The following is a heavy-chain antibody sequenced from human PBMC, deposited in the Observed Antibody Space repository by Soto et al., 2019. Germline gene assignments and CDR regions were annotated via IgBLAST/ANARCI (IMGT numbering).Heavy chain of an antibody. D-gene: IGHD6-13*01. CDR3: ARDHGGSTWFVGVYYFFGMDV. Sequence: GGSLRLSCAASGFIFSDYTMTWVRQAPGRGLEFVSHISSSGDAIFYAESVKGRFTVSRDNAKNSLYLQMNSLRDDDTAVYFCARDHGGSTWFVGVYYFFGMDVWGQGTAVNVSS. J-gene: IGHJ6*01. CDR2: ISSSGDAI. CDR1: GFIFSDYT. V-gene: IGHV3-48*02.